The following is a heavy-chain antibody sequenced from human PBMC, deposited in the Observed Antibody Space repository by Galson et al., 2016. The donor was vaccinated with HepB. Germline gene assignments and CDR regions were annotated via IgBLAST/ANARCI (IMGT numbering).Heavy chain of an antibody. CDR2: INYDGSGK. D-gene: IGHD6-13*01. CDR3: MSGYTSGI. V-gene: IGHV3-7*01. J-gene: IGHJ3*02. CDR1: GFTFSAYW. Sequence: SLRLSCAASGFTFSAYWMTWVRQAPGKGLEWVANINYDGSGKYYLDSAKGRFTISRDNAQNLVFLQMNSLRVEDTAMYFCMSGYTSGIWGQGTMVTVSS.